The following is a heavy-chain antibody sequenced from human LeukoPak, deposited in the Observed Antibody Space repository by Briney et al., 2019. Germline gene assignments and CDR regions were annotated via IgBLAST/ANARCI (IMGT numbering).Heavy chain of an antibody. CDR3: ARVLETDCRGGSCYSGLDY. D-gene: IGHD2-15*01. CDR2: ISRTGSYI. V-gene: IGHV3-21*01. CDR1: GFTFSSYN. Sequence: GGSLRLSCAASGFTFSSYNMNWVRQAPGRGLEWVSSISRTGSYIYYADSVKGRFTISRDNARNSLYLQMNSLRVEDTAVYYCARVLETDCRGGSCYSGLDYWGQGTLVTVSS. J-gene: IGHJ4*02.